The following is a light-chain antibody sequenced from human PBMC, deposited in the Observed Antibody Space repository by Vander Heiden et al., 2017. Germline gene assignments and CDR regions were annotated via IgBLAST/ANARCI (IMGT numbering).Light chain of an antibody. J-gene: IGKJ2*01. Sequence: AIQLTQSPSSLSTSVGARVTITCRASQGITSALAWYQQKPGKRPELLIYDATSLETGVPLRFSGRGSGTDFTLTIRSLQPEDAATYFCQQFSIYPRTFGQGTKLEIK. V-gene: IGKV1-13*02. CDR3: QQFSIYPRT. CDR1: QGITSA. CDR2: DAT.